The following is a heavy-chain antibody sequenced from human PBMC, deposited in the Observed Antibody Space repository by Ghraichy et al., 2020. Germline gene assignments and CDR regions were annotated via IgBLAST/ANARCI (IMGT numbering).Heavy chain of an antibody. CDR2: NFYYASA. V-gene: IGHV4-59*08. CDR1: VDSLKTYY. J-gene: IGHJ6*03. CDR3: VRLGLGHYMDV. D-gene: IGHD5/OR15-5a*01. Sequence: SQTLSLTCNVPVDSLKTYYWSWIRQSPGKGLEWLGYNFYYASAKYNPSLAGRATISIDTSKNQFSLRLSSVTAADTAVYYCVRLGLGHYMDVWGKGTTVIVS.